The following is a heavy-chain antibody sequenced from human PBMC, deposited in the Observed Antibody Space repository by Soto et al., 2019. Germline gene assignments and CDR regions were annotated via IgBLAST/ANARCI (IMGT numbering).Heavy chain of an antibody. V-gene: IGHV3-48*02. Sequence: EVQLVESGGGFVQPGGSLRLSCAASGFTFSSYSMNWVRQAPGKGLEWVSYISVSSNTIYYADSVKGRFTISRDNAKNSLNLKKNNMRDEDTAVYYCARGRGYSYGYFDYWGQGTLVTVSS. CDR3: ARGRGYSYGYFDY. CDR1: GFTFSSYS. J-gene: IGHJ4*02. D-gene: IGHD5-18*01. CDR2: ISVSSNTI.